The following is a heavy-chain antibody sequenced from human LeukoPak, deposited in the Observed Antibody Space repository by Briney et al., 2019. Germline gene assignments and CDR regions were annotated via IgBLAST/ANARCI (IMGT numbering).Heavy chain of an antibody. Sequence: GGSLRLSCAVSGFSFSNYNLHWVRQAPGKGLEWVSYITLSSSNIYYADSVRGRFTISRDNGKNSLYLQMSSLRAEDTAIYYCARETPDSNSWTDFDFWGHGTLVTVSS. CDR3: ARETPDSNSWTDFDF. D-gene: IGHD2-2*01. CDR2: ITLSSSNI. V-gene: IGHV3-48*01. CDR1: GFSFSNYN. J-gene: IGHJ4*01.